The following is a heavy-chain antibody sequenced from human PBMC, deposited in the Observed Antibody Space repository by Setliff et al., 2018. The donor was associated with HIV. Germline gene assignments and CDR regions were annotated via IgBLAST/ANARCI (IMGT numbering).Heavy chain of an antibody. J-gene: IGHJ4*02. CDR1: GESFNDYY. Sequence: PSETLSLTCAVYGESFNDYYWTWIRQPPGKGLEWIGEIDNSGNIKYHAYLKSRVTISKDTSKNQISLKLRYVTAADTAVYYCARGLNYYGSGSYLPLGYWGQGTLVTVSS. D-gene: IGHD3-10*01. V-gene: IGHV4-34*01. CDR2: IDNSGNI. CDR3: ARGLNYYGSGSYLPLGY.